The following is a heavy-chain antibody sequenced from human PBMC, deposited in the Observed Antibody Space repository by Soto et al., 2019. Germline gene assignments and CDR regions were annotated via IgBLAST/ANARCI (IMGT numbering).Heavy chain of an antibody. Sequence: QVQLQESGPGLVKPSGTLSLTCAVSSGSINSTNWWGWVRQPPGKGLEWIGEIYHSGTTNYNPSLKSRLTISVDRPTNQFSLKLTSVTAADTAVYYCARVNGVTPNGFGPWGQGTLVTVSS. V-gene: IGHV4-4*02. D-gene: IGHD3-3*01. CDR1: SGSINSTNW. J-gene: IGHJ5*02. CDR2: IYHSGTT. CDR3: ARVNGVTPNGFGP.